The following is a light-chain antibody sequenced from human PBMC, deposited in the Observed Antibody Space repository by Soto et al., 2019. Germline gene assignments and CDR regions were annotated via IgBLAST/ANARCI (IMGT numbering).Light chain of an antibody. CDR1: QGITSA. CDR2: DAS. CDR3: QQFNNYPIT. Sequence: AIQLSQSPSSLSASVGDRVTITCRASQGITSALAWYQQKPGKAPKLLIYDASSLESGVPSRFSGSGSGTDFTLTISSLQPEDFATYYCQQFNNYPITFGQGTRLEIK. J-gene: IGKJ5*01. V-gene: IGKV1D-13*01.